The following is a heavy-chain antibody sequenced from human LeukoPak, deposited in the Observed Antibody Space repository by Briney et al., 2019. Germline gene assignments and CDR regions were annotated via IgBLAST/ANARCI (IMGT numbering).Heavy chain of an antibody. CDR2: IRYDGSNK. J-gene: IGHJ6*03. CDR1: GFTFSSYG. CDR3: AKGGVTGYYYYYMDV. V-gene: IGHV3-30*02. D-gene: IGHD3-10*01. Sequence: GGSLRLSCAASGFTFSSYGMHWVRQAPGKGLEWVAFIRYDGSNKYYADSVKGRFTISRDNSKNTLYLQMNSLRAEDMAVYYCAKGGVTGYYYYYMDVWGKGTTVTISS.